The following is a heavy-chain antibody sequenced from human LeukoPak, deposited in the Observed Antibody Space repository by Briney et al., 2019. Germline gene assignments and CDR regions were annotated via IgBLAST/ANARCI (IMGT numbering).Heavy chain of an antibody. D-gene: IGHD4-17*01. CDR3: AKFDYGDYSNYFDY. V-gene: IGHV4-31*03. CDR2: IYYSGST. Sequence: PSETLSLTCTVSGGSISRAGYYWSWIRQHPGKGLEWIGYIYYSGSTSYNPSLKSRVTISVDTSKNRFSLKLSSVTAADTAVYLCAKFDYGDYSNYFDYWGQGTLVTVSS. CDR1: GGSISRAGYY. J-gene: IGHJ4*02.